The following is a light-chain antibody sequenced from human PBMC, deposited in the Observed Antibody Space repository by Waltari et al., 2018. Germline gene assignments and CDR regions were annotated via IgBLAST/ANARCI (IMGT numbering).Light chain of an antibody. CDR1: QSVSNY. V-gene: IGKV3-11*01. CDR2: DAS. J-gene: IGKJ3*01. Sequence: EILLTQSPATLSSSPGERATLSCRASQSVSNYLAWYQQKPGQAPRLLISDASNRATGLPARFSGRGSGTDFTLTISSLGPEDFAVYYCQHRRNWQGTFGPGTKVDI. CDR3: QHRRNWQGT.